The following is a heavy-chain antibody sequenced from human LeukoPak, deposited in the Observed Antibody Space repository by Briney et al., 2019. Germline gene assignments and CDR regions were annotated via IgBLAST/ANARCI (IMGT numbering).Heavy chain of an antibody. CDR3: AKDDSSGYYSLGYFDY. Sequence: HPGRSLRLSCAASGFTFSSYGMHWVRQAPGKGLEWVAVISYDGSNKYYADSVKGRFTISRDNSKNTLYLQMNSLRAEDTAVYYCAKDDSSGYYSLGYFDYWGQGTLVTVSS. V-gene: IGHV3-30*18. CDR1: GFTFSSYG. J-gene: IGHJ4*02. D-gene: IGHD3-22*01. CDR2: ISYDGSNK.